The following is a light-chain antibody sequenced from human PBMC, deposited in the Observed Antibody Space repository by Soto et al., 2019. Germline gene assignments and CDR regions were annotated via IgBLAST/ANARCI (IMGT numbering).Light chain of an antibody. V-gene: IGLV2-8*01. J-gene: IGLJ1*01. CDR1: SSDVGGYNY. Sequence: QSVLTQPPSASGSPGQSVTISRPGTSSDVGGYNYVSWYQQHPGKAPKLMIYEVSKRPSGVPDRFSGSKSGNTASLTVSGLQAEDEADYYCSSYAGSNNLYVFGTVTKVTVL. CDR3: SSYAGSNNLYV. CDR2: EVS.